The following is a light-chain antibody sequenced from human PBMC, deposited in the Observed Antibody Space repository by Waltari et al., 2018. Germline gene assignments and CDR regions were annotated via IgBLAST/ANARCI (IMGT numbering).Light chain of an antibody. CDR3: QVWDSITVV. CDR1: NIGPKS. V-gene: IGLV3-21*02. Sequence: SYILTQPPSVSVAPGQTARVTCGVNNIGPKSVHGYQQKPGQAPVPGVSVDRDRPSGIPERFSGSTSGNTATLTISRVEVEDEADYYCQVWDSITVVFGGGTKLIVL. J-gene: IGLJ2*01. CDR2: VDR.